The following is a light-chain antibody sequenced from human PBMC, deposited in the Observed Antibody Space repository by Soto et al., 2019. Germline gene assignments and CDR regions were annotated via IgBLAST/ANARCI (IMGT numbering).Light chain of an antibody. J-gene: IGKJ4*01. CDR1: QSISSW. Sequence: DIQMTQSPSTLSASVGDRVTITCRASQSISSWLAWYQQKPGKAPKVLIYKASNLESGVPSRFSGSGSGTEFTLNISSLQPDDFATYYCQQYHSYSLTFGGGTKVESK. V-gene: IGKV1-5*03. CDR2: KAS. CDR3: QQYHSYSLT.